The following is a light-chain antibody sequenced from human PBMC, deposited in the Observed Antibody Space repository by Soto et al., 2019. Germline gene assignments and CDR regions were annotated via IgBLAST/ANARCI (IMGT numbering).Light chain of an antibody. V-gene: IGLV2-14*01. CDR2: EVS. CDR1: SSDVGGYKY. Sequence: QSVLTQSASVSGSPGQSVTISCTGTSSDVGGYKYVSWYQQHPGKVPKLMIFEVSNRPSGVSHRFSGSKSANTASLTISGLLAEDEAIYYCTSYAGSSTLVFGTGTKVTVL. J-gene: IGLJ1*01. CDR3: TSYAGSSTLV.